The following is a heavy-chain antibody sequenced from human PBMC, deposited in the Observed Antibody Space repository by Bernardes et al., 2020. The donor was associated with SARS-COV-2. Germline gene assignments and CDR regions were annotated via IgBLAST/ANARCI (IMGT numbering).Heavy chain of an antibody. CDR2: IKQDGSEK. CDR1: GFTFSSYC. Sequence: LKLLCASSGFTFSSYCMSWVRQAPGKGLEWVDNIKQDGSEKYYVDSVKGRFTISRDNAKNSLYLQMNSLRAEDTAVYYCARDGSGSYYYYYGMDVWGQGTTVTVSS. D-gene: IGHD1-26*01. V-gene: IGHV3-7*01. J-gene: IGHJ6*02. CDR3: ARDGSGSYYYYYGMDV.